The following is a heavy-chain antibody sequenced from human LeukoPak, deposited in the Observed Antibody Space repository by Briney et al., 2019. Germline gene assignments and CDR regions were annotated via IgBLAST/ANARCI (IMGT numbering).Heavy chain of an antibody. D-gene: IGHD3-22*01. J-gene: IGHJ4*02. CDR1: GGSISSYY. V-gene: IGHV4-59*01. CDR2: IYYSGST. Sequence: PSETLSLTCTVSGGSISSYYWSWIRQPPGKGLEWIGYIYYSGSTNYNPSLKSRVTISVDTSKNQFSLKLSSVIAADTAVYYCATGYYYDSSGFFDYWSQGTLVTVSS. CDR3: ATGYYYDSSGFFDY.